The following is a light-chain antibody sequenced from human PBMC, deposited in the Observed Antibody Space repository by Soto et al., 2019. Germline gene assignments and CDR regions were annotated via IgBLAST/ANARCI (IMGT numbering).Light chain of an antibody. CDR1: QNIRTW. J-gene: IGKJ2*01. CDR3: QQLTNFRFT. CDR2: QAS. V-gene: IGKV1-5*03. Sequence: DIQMTQSPSTLSASVGDRVTMTCRASQNIRTWLAWYQQKPGKAPRLLMYQASSLKSGVPSRFSGSGSETEFTLTITSLQPDDTATYFCQQLTNFRFTFGQGTKLDIK.